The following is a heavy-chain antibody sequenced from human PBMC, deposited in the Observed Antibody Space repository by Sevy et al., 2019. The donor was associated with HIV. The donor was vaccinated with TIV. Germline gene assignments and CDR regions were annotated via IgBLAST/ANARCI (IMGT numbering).Heavy chain of an antibody. D-gene: IGHD6-19*01. CDR3: ARGGLTVALDY. Sequence: GGSLRLSCAASGFTVSSNYMSWVRQAPGKGLEWVSVIYSGGSTYYEDSVKGRFTISRDNSKNTLYLQMNSLRAEDTAVYYCARGGLTVALDYWGQGTLVTVSS. V-gene: IGHV3-53*01. CDR1: GFTVSSNY. J-gene: IGHJ4*02. CDR2: IYSGGST.